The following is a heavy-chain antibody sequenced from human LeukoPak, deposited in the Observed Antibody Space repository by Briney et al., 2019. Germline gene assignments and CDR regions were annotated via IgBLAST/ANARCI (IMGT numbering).Heavy chain of an antibody. CDR1: GGSISSGEYY. V-gene: IGHV4-30-4*01. D-gene: IGHD3-22*01. CDR2: IHYSGSI. J-gene: IGHJ4*02. Sequence: SQTLSLTCTVSGGSISSGEYYWSWIRQPPGKGLEWIGYIHYSGSIYYNPSLKSRVTISVDTSRNQFSLKLSSVTAADTAVYYCAREIRTGYYYYYEDYWGQGTLVTVSS. CDR3: AREIRTGYYYYYEDY.